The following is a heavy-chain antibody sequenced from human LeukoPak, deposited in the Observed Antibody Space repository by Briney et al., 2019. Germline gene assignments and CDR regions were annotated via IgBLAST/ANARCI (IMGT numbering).Heavy chain of an antibody. J-gene: IGHJ6*02. V-gene: IGHV4-34*01. CDR1: GGSFSGYY. CDR2: INHSGST. Sequence: SETLSLTCAVYGGSFSGYYCGWIRQPPGKGLEWIGEINHSGSTNYNPSLKSRVTISVDTSKNQFSLKLSSVTAADTAVYYCARGGVWGQGTTVTVSS. CDR3: ARGGV.